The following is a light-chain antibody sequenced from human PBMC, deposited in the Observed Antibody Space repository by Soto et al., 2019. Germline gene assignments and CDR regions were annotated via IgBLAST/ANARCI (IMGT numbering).Light chain of an antibody. CDR3: QHRSDWLDT. J-gene: IGKJ2*01. V-gene: IGKV3-11*01. Sequence: EIVLTQSPDTLSLSPGERATLSCRASQSVSSYLAWYQQKPGQAPRLLIYDASNRATGIPARFSGSGSGTDFTLTISSLEPEDFAVYYCQHRSDWLDTVVQGTKLEIK. CDR2: DAS. CDR1: QSVSSY.